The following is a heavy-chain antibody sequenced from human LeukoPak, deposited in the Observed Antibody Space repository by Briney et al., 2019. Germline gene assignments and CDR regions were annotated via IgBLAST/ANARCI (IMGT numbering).Heavy chain of an antibody. V-gene: IGHV4-59*01. CDR1: GGSISSYY. CDR2: IYYSGST. CDR3: ARDLGRGDYEGGDAFDI. Sequence: SETLSLTCTVSGGSISSYYWSWIRQPPGKGLEWIGYIYYSGSTNYNPSLKSRVTISVDTSKNQFSLKLSSVTAADTAVYYCARDLGRGDYEGGDAFDIWGQGTMVTVSS. D-gene: IGHD4-17*01. J-gene: IGHJ3*02.